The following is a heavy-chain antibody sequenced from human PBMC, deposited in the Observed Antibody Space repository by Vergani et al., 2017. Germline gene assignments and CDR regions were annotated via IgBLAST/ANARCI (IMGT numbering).Heavy chain of an antibody. CDR2: IYVSGIT. CDR1: GASINTDFYS. V-gene: IGHV4-61*02. CDR3: ARDNKQHHPRAFDL. D-gene: IGHD2/OR15-2a*01. J-gene: IGHJ3*01. Sequence: QVQLQESGPGLVNLSQTLSLTFTVSGASINTDFYSWHWIRQPAGKGLLWIGRIYVSGITDYNSSLQSRVSISVDTSKNQFSLTLASVTASDTAVYYCARDNKQHHPRAFDLWGKGTMVTVSS.